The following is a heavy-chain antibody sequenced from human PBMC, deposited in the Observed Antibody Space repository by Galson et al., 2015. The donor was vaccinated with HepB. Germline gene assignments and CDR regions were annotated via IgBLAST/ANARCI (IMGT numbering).Heavy chain of an antibody. D-gene: IGHD1-26*01. CDR2: ISSNGGST. V-gene: IGHV3-64D*06. CDR3: VNWEGNY. CDR1: GFTFSSYA. J-gene: IGHJ4*02. Sequence: SLRLSCAASGFTFSSYAMHWVRQAPGKGLEYVPAISSNGGSTYYADSVKGRFTISRDNSKNTLYLQMSSLRAEDTAVYYCVNWEGNYWGQGTLVTVSS.